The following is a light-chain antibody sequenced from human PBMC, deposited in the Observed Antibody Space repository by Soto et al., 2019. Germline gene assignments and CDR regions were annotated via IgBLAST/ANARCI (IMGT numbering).Light chain of an antibody. CDR3: SSYAGSNAWV. CDR2: EVS. Sequence: QSALTQPPSASGSPGQSVTISCTGTSSXVXGYNYVSWYQQHPGKAPKLMIYEVSKRPSGVPDRFSGSKSGNTASLTVSGLQAEDEADFYCSSYAGSNAWVFGGGTKLTVL. CDR1: SSXVXGYNY. V-gene: IGLV2-8*01. J-gene: IGLJ3*02.